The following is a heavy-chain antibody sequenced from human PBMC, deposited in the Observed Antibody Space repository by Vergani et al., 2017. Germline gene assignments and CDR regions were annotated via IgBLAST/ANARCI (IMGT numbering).Heavy chain of an antibody. D-gene: IGHD3-16*01. J-gene: IGHJ6*02. CDR3: VGAQGGDVPHDKRGYFFYGMDV. V-gene: IGHV4-4*03. Sequence: QVQLQESGPGLVKPPGTLSLTCAVSGGSISSSNWWSWVRQPPGKGLEWIGEIYHSGSTNYNPSLKSRVTISVDKSKNQFSLKLSSVTAADTAVYYCVGAQGGDVPHDKRGYFFYGMDVWGQGTTVTVSS. CDR1: GGSISSSNW. CDR2: IYHSGST.